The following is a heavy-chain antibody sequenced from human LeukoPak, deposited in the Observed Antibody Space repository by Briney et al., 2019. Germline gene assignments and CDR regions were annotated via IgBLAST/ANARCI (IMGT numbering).Heavy chain of an antibody. CDR1: GFTVSSTY. D-gene: IGHD2-15*01. CDR3: ASRHCSGGGCYFAGADPFDY. J-gene: IGHJ4*02. CDR2: IYSGGNI. Sequence: GGSLRLSCAASGFTVSSTYMSWVRQAPGKGLEWVSVIYSGGNIYYIDSVKGRFTISRDTSKNTLYLQMNSLRAEDTAVYYCASRHCSGGGCYFAGADPFDYWGQGTLVTVSS. V-gene: IGHV3-53*01.